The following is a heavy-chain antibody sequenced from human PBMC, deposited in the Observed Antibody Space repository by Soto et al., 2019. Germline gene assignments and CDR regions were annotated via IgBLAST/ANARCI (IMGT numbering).Heavy chain of an antibody. J-gene: IGHJ5*02. V-gene: IGHV4-59*01. CDR2: MYYSGSS. CDR1: GGSMNSYY. CDR3: VRSGHKFGGVT. D-gene: IGHD3-16*01. Sequence: PSETLSLTCTVSGGSMNSYYGSWIRQTPGKGLEWIGYMYYSGSSNYNSSLKSRVTISVDTSKNQFSLKLSSVTAADTAVYYCVRSGHKFGGVTWGLGTLVTVSS.